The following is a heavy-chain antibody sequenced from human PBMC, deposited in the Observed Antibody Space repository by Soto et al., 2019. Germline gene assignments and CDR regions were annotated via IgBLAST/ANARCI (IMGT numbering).Heavy chain of an antibody. CDR2: ISGSGGST. J-gene: IGHJ6*02. D-gene: IGHD3-9*01. Sequence: GGSLRLSCAASGFTFSSYAMSWVRQAPGKGLEWVSAISGSGGSTYYADAVKGRFTISRDNSKNTLYLQMNSLRAEDTAVYYCAKMGKLRYFDWLFTRGMDVWGQGTTVTVSS. CDR3: AKMGKLRYFDWLFTRGMDV. V-gene: IGHV3-23*01. CDR1: GFTFSSYA.